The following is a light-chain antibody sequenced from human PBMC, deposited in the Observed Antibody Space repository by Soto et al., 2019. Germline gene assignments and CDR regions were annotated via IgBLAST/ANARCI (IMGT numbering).Light chain of an antibody. CDR1: QGIGSY. J-gene: IGKJ5*01. Sequence: IQLTQSPSSLSASVGDRVTITCRASQGIGSYLAWYQRKPGAAPKLLIFAASTLQSGVPSRFSGSGSVIDFTLTISSLQAEDFAVYYCQQYNNWALTFGQGTRLEMK. CDR2: AAS. V-gene: IGKV1-9*01. CDR3: QQYNNWALT.